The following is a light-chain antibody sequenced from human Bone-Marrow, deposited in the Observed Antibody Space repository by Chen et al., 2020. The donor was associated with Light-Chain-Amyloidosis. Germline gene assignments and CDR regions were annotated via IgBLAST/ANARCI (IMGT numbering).Light chain of an antibody. CDR2: DDS. Sequence: SYVLTQPSSVSVAPGQTATISCGGNNIGSTSVHWYQQTPGQAPLLVVYDDSDRPSGVSYRFSGSKSGNTASLTISGLQAEDEADYYCNSFGSKSLQTFGGGTKLTVL. J-gene: IGLJ2*01. CDR1: NIGSTS. V-gene: IGLV3-21*02. CDR3: NSFGSKSLQT.